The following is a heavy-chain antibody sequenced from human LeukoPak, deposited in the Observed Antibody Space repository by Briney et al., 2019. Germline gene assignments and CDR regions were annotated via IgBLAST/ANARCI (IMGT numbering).Heavy chain of an antibody. J-gene: IGHJ4*02. V-gene: IGHV3-7*01. CDR2: IKQDGSEK. Sequence: PGGSLRLSCAASGFTFSSFWMTWVRQAPGKGLEWVASIKQDGSEKYYVDSVKGRFTISGDNAKTSLYLQMNSLRVEDTAVYYCARGGSLTGWGQGTLVTVSS. CDR1: GFTFSSFW. D-gene: IGHD3-16*01. CDR3: ARGGSLTG.